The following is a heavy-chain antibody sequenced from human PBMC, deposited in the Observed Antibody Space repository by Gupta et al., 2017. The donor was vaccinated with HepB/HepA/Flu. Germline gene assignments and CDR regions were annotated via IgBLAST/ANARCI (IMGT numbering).Heavy chain of an antibody. J-gene: IGHJ6*02. Sequence: QVHLVQSGAEVKKPGASVKVSCKASGFAFTSYSVHWVRQAPGQGLEWMGWINPNSGGTNYAQMFEGRVTMTRDTSISTVFMELSRLRSDDTAVYYCARVQLYTSSSPYYYFGMDVWGQGTTVTVS. V-gene: IGHV1-2*02. CDR3: ARVQLYTSSSPYYYFGMDV. CDR1: GFAFTSYS. D-gene: IGHD6-6*01. CDR2: INPNSGGT.